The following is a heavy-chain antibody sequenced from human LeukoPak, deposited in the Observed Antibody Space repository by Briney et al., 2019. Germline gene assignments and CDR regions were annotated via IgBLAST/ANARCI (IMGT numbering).Heavy chain of an antibody. CDR2: TSAHNGNT. D-gene: IGHD6-13*01. CDR3: ARDTIAADFIDY. CDR1: GYTFTTYG. V-gene: IGHV1-18*01. J-gene: IGHJ4*02. Sequence: ASVRVSCKASGYTFTTYGITWVRQAPGQGLEWMGWTSAHNGNTKYAQKLQGRVTMTTDTSTRTAYMELRSLISDDTAVYYCARDTIAADFIDYWGQGTLVTVSS.